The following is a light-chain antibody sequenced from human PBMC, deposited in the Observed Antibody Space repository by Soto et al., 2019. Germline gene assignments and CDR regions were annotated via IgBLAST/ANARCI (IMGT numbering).Light chain of an antibody. CDR2: VVS. V-gene: IGLV2-14*01. Sequence: QSALTQPASVSGSPGQSITISCTGTSSDVGDYKYVSWYQQHPDKAPKLMIYVVSNWPSGVSNRFSGSKSGNTASLTISGLQADDEADYYCASYTSSDTPYVFGTGTQLTVL. CDR1: SSDVGDYKY. J-gene: IGLJ1*01. CDR3: ASYTSSDTPYV.